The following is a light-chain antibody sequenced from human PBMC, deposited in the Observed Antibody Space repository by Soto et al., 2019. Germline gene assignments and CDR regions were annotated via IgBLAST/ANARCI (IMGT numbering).Light chain of an antibody. J-gene: IGKJ5*01. CDR3: QQRSNWPTT. CDR2: DAS. V-gene: IGKV3-11*01. Sequence: EILLTQSPSTLSLSPGERATLSCGAGQSVSRYVAWYQQKPGQAPRLLIYDASNRATGIPARFSGSGSGTDFTLTISRLEPEDFELYYCQQRSNWPTTFGQGTRLEIK. CDR1: QSVSRY.